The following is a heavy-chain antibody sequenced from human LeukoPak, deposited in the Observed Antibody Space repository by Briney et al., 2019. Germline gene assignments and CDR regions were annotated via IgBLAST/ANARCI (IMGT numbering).Heavy chain of an antibody. V-gene: IGHV3-21*01. Sequence: GGSLRLSCAASGFTLSSYSMNWVRQAPGKGLEWVSSISSSSSYIYYADSVKGRFTISRDNAKNSLYLQMNSLRAEDTAVYYCARVWFGEAFDYWGQGTLVTVSS. J-gene: IGHJ4*02. D-gene: IGHD3-10*01. CDR2: ISSSSSYI. CDR3: ARVWFGEAFDY. CDR1: GFTLSSYS.